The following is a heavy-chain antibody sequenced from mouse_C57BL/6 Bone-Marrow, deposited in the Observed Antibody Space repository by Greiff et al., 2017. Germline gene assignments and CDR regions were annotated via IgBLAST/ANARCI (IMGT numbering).Heavy chain of an antibody. Sequence: QVQLKQSGAELVKPGASVKLSCKASGYTFTEYTIHGVKPRFGQGLERLWWFFPGSGSITYNEKFKDKGTLTADKSSSKVYMELSRLTSEDSAVYFCARHEVPFYDGYYGYAMDYWGQGTSVTVYS. CDR3: ARHEVPFYDGYYGYAMDY. CDR2: FFPGSGSI. V-gene: IGHV1-62-2*01. J-gene: IGHJ4*01. CDR1: GYTFTEYT. D-gene: IGHD2-3*01.